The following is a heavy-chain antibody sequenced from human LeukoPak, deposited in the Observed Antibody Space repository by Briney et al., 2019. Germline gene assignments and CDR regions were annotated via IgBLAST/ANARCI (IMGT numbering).Heavy chain of an antibody. D-gene: IGHD2-15*01. V-gene: IGHV1-46*01. CDR1: GYTFTDYN. CDR2: IKPSGGDT. Sequence: ASVKVSCKTSGYTFTDYNLHWVRQAPGQRLEWMGIIKPSGGDTSYAQTFQGRVTMTRDTSISTAYMELSRLRSDDTAVYYCARDRGVDYCSGGSCSHYYYYMDVWGKGTTVTISS. CDR3: ARDRGVDYCSGGSCSHYYYYMDV. J-gene: IGHJ6*03.